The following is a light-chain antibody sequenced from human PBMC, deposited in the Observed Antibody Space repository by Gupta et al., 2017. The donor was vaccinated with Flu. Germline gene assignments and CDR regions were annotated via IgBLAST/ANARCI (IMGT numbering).Light chain of an antibody. CDR2: EDN. J-gene: IGLJ3*02. Sequence: NFILTQPHSVSEAPGKTVTISCTRSSGSIASNYVQWYQQRPGSSPTTVMVEDNQRPSGVPDRFSGYIDCYSTSASLPISGLKAEDESYYYCPYYDSRPWGVVGGGTKLTFL. CDR1: SGSIASNY. V-gene: IGLV6-57*01. CDR3: PYYDSRPWGV.